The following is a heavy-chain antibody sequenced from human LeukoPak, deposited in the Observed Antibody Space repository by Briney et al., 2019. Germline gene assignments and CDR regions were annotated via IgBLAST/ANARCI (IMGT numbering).Heavy chain of an antibody. D-gene: IGHD3-10*01. CDR1: GGSISSSSYY. Sequence: SETLSLTCTVSGGSISSSSYYWGWIRQPPGKGLEWIGSIYYSGSTYYNPSLKSRVTISVDTSKNQFSLKLSSVTAADTAVYYCASPSPTYYYGSGSGAFDIWGQGTMVTVSS. J-gene: IGHJ3*02. V-gene: IGHV4-39*01. CDR2: IYYSGST. CDR3: ASPSPTYYYGSGSGAFDI.